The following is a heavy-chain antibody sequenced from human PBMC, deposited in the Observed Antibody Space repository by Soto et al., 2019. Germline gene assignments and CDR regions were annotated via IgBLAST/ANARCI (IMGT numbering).Heavy chain of an antibody. D-gene: IGHD5-18*01. J-gene: IGHJ4*02. Sequence: QVQLVESGGGVVQPGRSLRLSCAASGFTFSSYGMHWVRQATGKGLEWVAVISYDGSNKYYADSVKGRFTISRDNSKNRLDLQMKSLRAEDTAVYYCSKGQFGDSYGGSDYWGQGTLVTVSS. CDR2: ISYDGSNK. CDR3: SKGQFGDSYGGSDY. CDR1: GFTFSSYG. V-gene: IGHV3-30*18.